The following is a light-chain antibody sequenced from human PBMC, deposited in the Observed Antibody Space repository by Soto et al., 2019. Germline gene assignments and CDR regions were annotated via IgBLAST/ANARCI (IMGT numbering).Light chain of an antibody. CDR1: QSINTW. Sequence: DIQMTQSPSTLSASVGDRVTITCRASQSINTWLAWYQKKPGKAPKLLIYKASILETGVPSRFSGSGSGKEFTLTISSLQPDDFAIYYCQQYIIHSLFTFGGGTNVEIK. CDR3: QQYIIHSLFT. V-gene: IGKV1-5*03. CDR2: KAS. J-gene: IGKJ4*01.